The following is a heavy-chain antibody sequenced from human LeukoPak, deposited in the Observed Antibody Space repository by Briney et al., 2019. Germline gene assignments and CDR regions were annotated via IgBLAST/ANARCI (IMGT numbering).Heavy chain of an antibody. Sequence: PGGSLRLSCAASGFTFSSYDFHWVRHATGKGLQWVSAIGTAGDTYYLDSVKGRFTISRENAKNSLYLQMNSLRAGDTAVYYCAREAAHCSNGVCPLGYWGQGTLVTVSS. V-gene: IGHV3-13*01. CDR1: GFTFSSYD. CDR3: AREAAHCSNGVCPLGY. D-gene: IGHD2-8*01. J-gene: IGHJ4*02. CDR2: IGTAGDT.